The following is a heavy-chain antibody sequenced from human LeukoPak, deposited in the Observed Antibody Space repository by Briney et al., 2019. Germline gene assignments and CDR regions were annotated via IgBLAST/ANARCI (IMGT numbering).Heavy chain of an antibody. D-gene: IGHD3-10*02. CDR1: GYRFSLYW. V-gene: IGHV3-7*03. Sequence: PGGSLRLSCAASGYRFSLYWMSWVSQTPGKGREWVASISDGGRATYYGDSVRGRFTISRDDARNSLFLQMNGLRADDTAVYYCTRENYVPDSWGQGTLVTVSS. J-gene: IGHJ5*02. CDR3: TRENYVPDS. CDR2: ISDGGRAT.